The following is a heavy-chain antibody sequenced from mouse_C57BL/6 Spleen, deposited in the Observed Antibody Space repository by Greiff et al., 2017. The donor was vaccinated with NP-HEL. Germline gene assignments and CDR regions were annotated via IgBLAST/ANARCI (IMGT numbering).Heavy chain of an antibody. V-gene: IGHV1-52*01. J-gene: IGHJ2*01. D-gene: IGHD1-1*01. CDR1: GYTFTSYW. CDR3: ARSYYGSSPCLDY. CDR2: IDPSDSET. Sequence: QVQLQQPGAELVRPGSSVKLSCKASGYTFTSYWMHWVKQRPIQGLEWIGNIDPSDSETHYNQKFKDKATLTVDKSSSTAYMQLSSLTSEDSAVYYCARSYYGSSPCLDYWGQGTTLTVSS.